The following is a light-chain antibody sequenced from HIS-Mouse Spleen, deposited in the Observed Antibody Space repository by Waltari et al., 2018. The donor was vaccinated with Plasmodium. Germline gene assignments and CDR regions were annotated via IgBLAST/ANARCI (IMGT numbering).Light chain of an antibody. J-gene: IGLJ3*02. CDR2: EDS. CDR3: YSTDSSGNHRV. V-gene: IGLV3-10*01. CDR1: ACPTNY. Sequence: SYELTQPPSVSVSLGQTARITCSGVACPTNYANWYQQKSGQAPGLVIYEDSKRPSGIPEGFSGSSSGTMATLTISGAQVEDEADYYCYSTDSSGNHRVFGGGTKLTVL.